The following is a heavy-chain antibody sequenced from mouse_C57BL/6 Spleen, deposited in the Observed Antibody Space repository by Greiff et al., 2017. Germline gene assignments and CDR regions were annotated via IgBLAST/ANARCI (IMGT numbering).Heavy chain of an antibody. CDR2: IRLKSDNYAT. Sequence: EVMLVESGGGLVQPGGSMKLSCVASGFTFSNYWMNWVRQSPEKGLEWVAQIRLKSDNYATHYAESVKGRFTISRDDSKSSVYLQMNNLRAEDTGIYYCTVHYYGSRDWYFDVWGTGTTVTVSS. CDR3: TVHYYGSRDWYFDV. J-gene: IGHJ1*03. D-gene: IGHD1-1*01. V-gene: IGHV6-3*01. CDR1: GFTFSNYW.